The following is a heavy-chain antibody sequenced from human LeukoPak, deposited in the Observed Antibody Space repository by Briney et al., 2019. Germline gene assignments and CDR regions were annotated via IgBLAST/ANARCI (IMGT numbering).Heavy chain of an antibody. V-gene: IGHV4-59*01. CDR2: IYYSGST. Sequence: PSETLSLTCTVSGCSISTYYWSWIRQPPGKGLEWIGYIYYSGSTNYNPSLKSRVTISADTSKNQFSLKLSSVTAADTAVYYCARQRGYSGYDGAYSDYWGQGTLVTVSS. J-gene: IGHJ4*02. D-gene: IGHD5-12*01. CDR1: GCSISTYY. CDR3: ARQRGYSGYDGAYSDY.